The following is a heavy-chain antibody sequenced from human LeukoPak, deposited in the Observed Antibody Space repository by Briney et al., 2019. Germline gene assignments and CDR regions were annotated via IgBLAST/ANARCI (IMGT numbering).Heavy chain of an antibody. V-gene: IGHV3-66*01. D-gene: IGHD4-17*01. Sequence: GGSLRLSCAASGFTVSSNYMSWVRQAPGKGLEWVSVIYSGGSTYYADSVKGRFTISRDNSKNTLYLQMNSLRAEDTAVYYCARVDYGDYGFDYWGQGTLVTISS. CDR1: GFTVSSNY. J-gene: IGHJ4*02. CDR2: IYSGGST. CDR3: ARVDYGDYGFDY.